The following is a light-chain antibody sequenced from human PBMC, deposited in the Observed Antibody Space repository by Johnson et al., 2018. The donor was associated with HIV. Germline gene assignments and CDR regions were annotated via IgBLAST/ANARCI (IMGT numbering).Light chain of an antibody. CDR3: LAWDTSLSGV. V-gene: IGLV1-51*01. CDR1: SSNIGNNY. Sequence: QSVLTQPPSVSAAPGQKVTISCSGSSSNIGNNYVSWYQQLPGTAPKLLIYDNNKRPSGIPDRFSGSKSGTSATLGITGLQTGDEADYYCLAWDTSLSGVFGTGTKVTVL. CDR2: DNN. J-gene: IGLJ1*01.